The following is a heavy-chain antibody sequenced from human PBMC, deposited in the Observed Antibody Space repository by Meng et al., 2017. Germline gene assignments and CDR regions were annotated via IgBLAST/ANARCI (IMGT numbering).Heavy chain of an antibody. J-gene: IGHJ4*02. CDR3: AHMYYDFWSGYSPSYYFDY. CDR2: IYWDDDK. D-gene: IGHD3-3*01. Sequence: QIPLNDSVPTLVKPTQTLPLACTFSGFSLSTSGVGVGWIRQPPGKALEWLALIYWDDDKRYSPSLKSRLTITKDTSKNQVVLTMTNMDPVDTATYYCAHMYYDFWSGYSPSYYFDYWGQGTLVTVSS. V-gene: IGHV2-5*02. CDR1: GFSLSTSGVG.